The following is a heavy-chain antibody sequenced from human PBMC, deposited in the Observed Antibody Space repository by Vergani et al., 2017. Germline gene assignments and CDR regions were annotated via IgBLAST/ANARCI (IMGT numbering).Heavy chain of an antibody. CDR2: IYPGDSDT. CDR1: GYSFTSYW. Sequence: EVQLVQSGAEVKKLGESLKISCKGSGYSFTSYWIGWVRQMPGKGLEWMGIIYPGDSDTRYSPSFQGQVTISADKSISTAYLQWSSLKASDTAMYYCARXIVVVPAAKWDGDRWFDPWGQGTLVTVSS. D-gene: IGHD2-2*01. J-gene: IGHJ5*02. V-gene: IGHV5-51*01. CDR3: ARXIVVVPAAKWDGDRWFDP.